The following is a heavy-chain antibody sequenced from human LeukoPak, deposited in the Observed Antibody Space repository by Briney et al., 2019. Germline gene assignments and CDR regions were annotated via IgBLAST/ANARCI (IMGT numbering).Heavy chain of an antibody. J-gene: IGHJ4*02. V-gene: IGHV3-53*01. CDR3: ARGRIAARTPYFDY. D-gene: IGHD6-6*01. CDR2: IYSVGST. Sequence: SLRLAWPASVFTVSSNYISWVRQAPGKGREWVSVIYSVGSTYYADSVKGLFTSSSDNSNNTLYLQMNSLRAEDTAVYYCARGRIAARTPYFDYWGQGTLVTVSS. CDR1: VFTVSSNY.